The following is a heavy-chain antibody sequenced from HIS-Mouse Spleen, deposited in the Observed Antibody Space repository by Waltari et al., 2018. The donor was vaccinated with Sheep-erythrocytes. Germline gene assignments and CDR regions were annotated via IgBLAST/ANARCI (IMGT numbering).Heavy chain of an antibody. V-gene: IGHV3-30-3*01. CDR2: ISYDGSNK. CDR1: GFTFSSYA. J-gene: IGHJ3*02. Sequence: VQLVESGGGVVQPGRSLRFSCAAPGFTFSSYAMHWVRQAPGKGLEWVAVISYDGSNKYYADSVKGRFTISRDNSKNTLYLQMNSLRAEDTAVYYCARGAFDIWGQGTMVTVSS. CDR3: ARGAFDI.